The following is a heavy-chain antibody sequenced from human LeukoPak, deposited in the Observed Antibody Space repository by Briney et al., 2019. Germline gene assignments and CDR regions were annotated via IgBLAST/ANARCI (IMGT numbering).Heavy chain of an antibody. CDR1: GFTFSSYS. CDR3: ARAVYYDILTGYPPPRDYYYGMDV. Sequence: GGSLRLSCAASGFTFSSYSMNWVRQAPGKGLEWVSYISSSSSTIYYADSVKGRFTISRDNAKNSLYLQMNSLRSEDTAVYYCARAVYYDILTGYPPPRDYYYGMDVWGQGTTVTVSS. V-gene: IGHV3-48*01. D-gene: IGHD3-9*01. CDR2: ISSSSSTI. J-gene: IGHJ6*02.